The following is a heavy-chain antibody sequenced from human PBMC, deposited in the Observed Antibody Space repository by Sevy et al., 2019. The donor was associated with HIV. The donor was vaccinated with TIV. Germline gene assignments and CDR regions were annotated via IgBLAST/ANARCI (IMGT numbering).Heavy chain of an antibody. CDR2: IGGSGGST. CDR3: AKRPDFGVVIPTGVMDV. Sequence: GGSLRLSCVASGFTFSSYAMSWVRQAPGKGLEWVSAIGGSGGSTYYAYSVKGRFTISRDNSKNTLYLQMNSLRAEDTAVYYCAKRPDFGVVIPTGVMDVWGQGTTVTVSS. V-gene: IGHV3-23*01. D-gene: IGHD3-3*01. J-gene: IGHJ6*02. CDR1: GFTFSSYA.